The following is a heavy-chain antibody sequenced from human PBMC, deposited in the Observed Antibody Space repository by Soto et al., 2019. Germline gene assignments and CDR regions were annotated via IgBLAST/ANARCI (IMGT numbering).Heavy chain of an antibody. CDR3: ARELVGTPYYYYGMDV. CDR1: GYTFTGYY. D-gene: IGHD6-13*01. V-gene: IGHV1-2*04. J-gene: IGHJ6*02. Sequence: ASVKVSCKASGYTFTGYYMHWVRQAPGQGLEWMGWINPNSGGTNYAQKFQGWVTMTRDTSISTAYMELSRLRSDDTAVYYWARELVGTPYYYYGMDVWGQGTTVTVSS. CDR2: INPNSGGT.